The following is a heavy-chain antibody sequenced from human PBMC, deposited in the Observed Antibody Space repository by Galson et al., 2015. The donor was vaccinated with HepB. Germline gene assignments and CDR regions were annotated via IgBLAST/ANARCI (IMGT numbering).Heavy chain of an antibody. CDR3: TTGTSELPYDY. D-gene: IGHD1-26*01. Sequence: SLRLSCAASGFTFSNAWMSWVRQAPGKGLEWVGRIKSKTDGGTTDYAAPVKGRFTISRDDSKNTLYLQMNSLKTEDTAVYYCTTGTSELPYDYWGQGTLVTVSS. CDR2: IKSKTDGGTT. CDR1: GFTFSNAW. J-gene: IGHJ4*02. V-gene: IGHV3-15*01.